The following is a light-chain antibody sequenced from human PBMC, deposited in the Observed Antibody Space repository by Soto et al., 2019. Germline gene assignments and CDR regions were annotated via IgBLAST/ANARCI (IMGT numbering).Light chain of an antibody. CDR2: GAS. V-gene: IGKV3-20*01. J-gene: IGKJ1*01. CDR3: QQYGSSTWT. CDR1: QSVSSSY. Sequence: EIVLTQSPGTLSLSPGERATLSCRASQSVSSSYLAWYQQKPGQAPRLLIYGASSRAPGIPDRFSGSGSGTDFTLTISRLDPEDFAVYYCQQYGSSTWTFGHGTKVAI.